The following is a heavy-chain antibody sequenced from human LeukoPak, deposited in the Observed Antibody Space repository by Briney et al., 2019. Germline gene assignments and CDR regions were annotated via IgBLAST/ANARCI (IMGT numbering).Heavy chain of an antibody. Sequence: SVKVSCKASGGTFSSYAISWVRQAPGQGLEWMGGIIPIFGTANYAQKFQGRVTIAADESTSTAYMELSSLRSEDTAVYYCARGMSYYDSSGYYRYYYYGMDVWGQGTTVTVSS. V-gene: IGHV1-69*13. CDR3: ARGMSYYDSSGYYRYYYYGMDV. CDR2: IIPIFGTA. D-gene: IGHD3-22*01. J-gene: IGHJ6*02. CDR1: GGTFSSYA.